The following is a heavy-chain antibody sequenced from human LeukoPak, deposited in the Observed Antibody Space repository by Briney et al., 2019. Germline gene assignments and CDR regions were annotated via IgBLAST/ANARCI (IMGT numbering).Heavy chain of an antibody. CDR3: ARLTKSYYYDTTIYHPFDY. D-gene: IGHD3-22*01. CDR2: ISPGDSDT. Sequence: GESLKISCKGSGYSFTRKWIGWVRQMPGKGLEWMGIISPGDSDTIYSPSFQGQVTISADKSISTAYLQWSSLKASDTAMYYCARLTKSYYYDTTIYHPFDYWGQGTLVTVSS. J-gene: IGHJ4*02. CDR1: GYSFTRKW. V-gene: IGHV5-51*01.